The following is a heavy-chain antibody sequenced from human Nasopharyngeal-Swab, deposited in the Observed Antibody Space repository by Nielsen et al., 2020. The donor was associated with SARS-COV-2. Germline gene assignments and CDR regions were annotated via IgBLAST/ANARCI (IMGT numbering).Heavy chain of an antibody. V-gene: IGHV3-30*18. J-gene: IGHJ6*02. CDR3: AKGGYSGYDPLGMDV. CDR2: ISYDGSNK. Sequence: PGKGLEWGAVISYDGSNKYYADSVKGRFTISRDNSKNTLYLQMNSLRAEDTAVYYCAKGGYSGYDPLGMDVWGQGTTVTVSS. D-gene: IGHD5-12*01.